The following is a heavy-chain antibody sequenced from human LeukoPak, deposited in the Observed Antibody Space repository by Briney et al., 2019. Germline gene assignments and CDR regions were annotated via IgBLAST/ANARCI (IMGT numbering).Heavy chain of an antibody. CDR1: GGTFSSYA. D-gene: IGHD4-17*01. CDR3: ARAATVTTLPT. J-gene: IGHJ5*02. CDR2: IIPIFGTA. V-gene: IGHV1-69*13. Sequence: AASVKVSCKASGGTFSSYAISWVRQAPGQGLEWMGGIIPIFGTANYAQKFQGRVTITADESTSTAYIELSSLRSEDTAVYYCARAATVTTLPTWGQGTLVTVSS.